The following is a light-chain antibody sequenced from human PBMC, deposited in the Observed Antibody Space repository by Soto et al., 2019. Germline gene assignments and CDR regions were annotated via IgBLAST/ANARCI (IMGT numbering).Light chain of an antibody. CDR3: QSYDGSLSGSYV. CDR1: SSDIGAGYD. Sequence: QAVVTQPPSVSGAPGQRVTISCSGSSSDIGAGYDVHWYQQLPGTAPKLLIYGNSNRPSGVPDRFSGSKSGTSASLAITGLQAEDEADYYCQSYDGSLSGSYVFGTGTQLTVL. CDR2: GNS. J-gene: IGLJ1*01. V-gene: IGLV1-40*01.